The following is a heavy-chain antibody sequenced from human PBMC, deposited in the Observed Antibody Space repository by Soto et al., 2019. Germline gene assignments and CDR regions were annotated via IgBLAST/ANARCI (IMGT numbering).Heavy chain of an antibody. CDR3: ARNLGGADDY. CDR2: IFYSGST. CDR1: GGSISSGGYY. Sequence: SETLSLTCTVSGGSISSGGYYWSWIRQHPGKGLEWIGYIFYSGSTYYNPSLKSRVTMSLDTSKNQFSLKLSSVTAADTAVYYCARNLGGADDYWGQGTLVTVSS. J-gene: IGHJ4*02. V-gene: IGHV4-31*03. D-gene: IGHD6-25*01.